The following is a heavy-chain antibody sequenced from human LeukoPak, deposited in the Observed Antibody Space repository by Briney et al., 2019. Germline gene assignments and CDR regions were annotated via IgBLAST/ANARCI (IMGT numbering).Heavy chain of an antibody. Sequence: RGGFLRLSCAAFGFIFSSYEMNWVRQAPGKGLEWVSCIGNSGSTKYADSVRGRFTISRDNTKSSLYLQMNSLRVEDTAVYYCASLWKLPGGNWGQGTLVPVSS. V-gene: IGHV3-48*03. D-gene: IGHD5-24*01. CDR2: IGNSGST. J-gene: IGHJ1*01. CDR3: ASLWKLPGGN. CDR1: GFIFSSYE.